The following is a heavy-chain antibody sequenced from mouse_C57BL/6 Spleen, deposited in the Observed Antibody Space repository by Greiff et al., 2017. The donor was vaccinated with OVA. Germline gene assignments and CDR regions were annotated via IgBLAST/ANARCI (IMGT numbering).Heavy chain of an antibody. D-gene: IGHD2-3*01. J-gene: IGHJ3*01. CDR2: IYPGDGDT. V-gene: IGHV1-82*01. Sequence: QVQLQQSGPELVKPGASVKISCKASGSAFSSSWMNWVKQRPGKGLEWIGRIYPGDGDTNYNGKFKGKATLTADKSSSTAYMQLSSLTSEDSAVYFCAKDGAWFAYWGQGTLVTVSA. CDR3: AKDGAWFAY. CDR1: GSAFSSSW.